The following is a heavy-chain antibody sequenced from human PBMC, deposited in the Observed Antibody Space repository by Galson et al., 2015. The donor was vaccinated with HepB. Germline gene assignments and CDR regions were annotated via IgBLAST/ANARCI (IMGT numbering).Heavy chain of an antibody. CDR3: ARVSYSHDAFDI. J-gene: IGHJ3*02. Sequence: SLRLSCAASRFTFSSYEMNWVRQAPGKGLEWVSYISSSGSTIYYADSVKGRFTISRDNAKNSLYLQMNSLRAEDTAVYYCARVSYSHDAFDIWGQGTMVTVSS. V-gene: IGHV3-48*03. CDR1: RFTFSSYE. D-gene: IGHD2-21*01. CDR2: ISSSGSTI.